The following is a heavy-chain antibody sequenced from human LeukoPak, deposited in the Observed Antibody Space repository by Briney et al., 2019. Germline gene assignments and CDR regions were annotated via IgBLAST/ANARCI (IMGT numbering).Heavy chain of an antibody. V-gene: IGHV4-61*02. J-gene: IGHJ6*03. CDR2: IYTSGST. CDR1: GGSISSGSYY. CDR3: ARVPYDFWSGYPAYYYMDV. D-gene: IGHD3-3*01. Sequence: ASQTLSLTCTVSGGSISSGSYYWSWIRQPAGKGLEWIGRIYTSGSTNYNPSLKSRVTISVDTSKNQFSLKLSSVTAADTAVYYCARVPYDFWSGYPAYYYMDVWGKGTTVTVSS.